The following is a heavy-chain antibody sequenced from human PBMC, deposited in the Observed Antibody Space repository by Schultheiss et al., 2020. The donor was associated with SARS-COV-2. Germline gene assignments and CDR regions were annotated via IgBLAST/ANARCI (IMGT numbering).Heavy chain of an antibody. J-gene: IGHJ2*01. CDR3: ARAELVLNWYFDL. CDR1: GFTFSSYA. Sequence: GESLKISCAASGFTFSSYAMHWVRQAPGKGLEWVAVISYDGSNKYYADSVKGRFTISRDNSKNTLYLQMNSLRAEDTAVYYCARAELVLNWYFDLWGRGNLVTVAS. V-gene: IGHV3-30*07. D-gene: IGHD6-6*01. CDR2: ISYDGSNK.